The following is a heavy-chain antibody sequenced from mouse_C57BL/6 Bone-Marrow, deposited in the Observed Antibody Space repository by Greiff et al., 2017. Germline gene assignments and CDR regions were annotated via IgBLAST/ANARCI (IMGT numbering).Heavy chain of an antibody. CDR2: ISYDGIN. V-gene: IGHV3-6*01. CDR3: ARALRYGFAY. CDR1: GYSITSGYY. Sequence: DVKLQESGPGLVKPSQSLSLTCSVTGYSITSGYYWNWIRQFPGNKLEWMGYISYDGINNYNPSLKNRISITRDTSKNQFFLKLNSVTTEDTATYYCARALRYGFAYWGQGTGHCLC. J-gene: IGHJ3*01. D-gene: IGHD1-1*01.